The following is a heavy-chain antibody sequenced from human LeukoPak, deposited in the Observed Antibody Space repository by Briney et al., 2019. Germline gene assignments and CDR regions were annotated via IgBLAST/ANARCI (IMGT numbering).Heavy chain of an antibody. V-gene: IGHV3-30-3*01. D-gene: IGHD1-1*01. CDR2: ISYDGGSE. J-gene: IGHJ4*02. CDR1: GFSFSAFA. CDR3: ARGTLELDY. Sequence: GGSLRLSCSASGFSFSAFAVHWVRQAPSKGLEWVALISYDGGSEDYIDSVKGRFTISRDNSKNMVFLQMNSLTTEDAAVYYCARGTLELDYWGQGTLVIVSS.